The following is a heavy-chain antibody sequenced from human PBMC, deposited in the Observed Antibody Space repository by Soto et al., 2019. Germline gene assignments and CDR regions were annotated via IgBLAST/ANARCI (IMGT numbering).Heavy chain of an antibody. Sequence: PGGSLRLSCAASGFTFSSYGMHWVRQAPGKGLEWVAVISYDGSNKYYADSVKGRFTISRDNSKNTLYLQMNSLRAEDTAVYYCAKAPYDQYYFDYWGQGTLVTVSS. CDR1: GFTFSSYG. CDR3: AKAPYDQYYFDY. V-gene: IGHV3-30*18. J-gene: IGHJ4*02. CDR2: ISYDGSNK. D-gene: IGHD5-12*01.